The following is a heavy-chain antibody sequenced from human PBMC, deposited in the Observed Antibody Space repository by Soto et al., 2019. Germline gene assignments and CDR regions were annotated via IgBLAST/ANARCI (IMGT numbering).Heavy chain of an antibody. J-gene: IGHJ4*02. Sequence: QVQLQQWGAGLLKPSETLSLTCAVYGGSFSGYYWSWIRQPPGKGLEWIGEINHSGSTNYNPSLKSRVTLSEDTSKNQFSLKLSSVTAADSAVYYCARRYDFWSGYPNRAGHPFDYWGQGTLVTVSS. CDR1: GGSFSGYY. CDR2: INHSGST. D-gene: IGHD3-3*01. CDR3: ARRYDFWSGYPNRAGHPFDY. V-gene: IGHV4-34*01.